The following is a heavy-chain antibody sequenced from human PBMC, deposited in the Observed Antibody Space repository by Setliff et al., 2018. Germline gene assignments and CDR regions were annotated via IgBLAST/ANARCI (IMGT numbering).Heavy chain of an antibody. V-gene: IGHV1-2*02. CDR1: GYTFTGYY. J-gene: IGHJ4*02. D-gene: IGHD3-22*01. CDR2: INPNSGGT. Sequence: ASVKVSCKASGYTFTGYYMHWVRQAPGQGLEWMGWINPNSGGTKYSQKFQGGVTITRDTSASTAYMELSSLTSEDTAVYYCARRPYDSSGYFNYWGQGTLVTVSS. CDR3: ARRPYDSSGYFNY.